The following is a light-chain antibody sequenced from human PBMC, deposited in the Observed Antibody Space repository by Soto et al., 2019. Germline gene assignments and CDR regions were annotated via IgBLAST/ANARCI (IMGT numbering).Light chain of an antibody. J-gene: IGLJ1*01. CDR3: RSYTGSSTRYV. CDR1: SSDVGGYNF. Sequence: QSVLTQPASVSGSPGQSITISCTGTSSDVGGYNFVSWYQQYPGKAPKRMIYEFSNRPSGVSNRFSGSKSGNTASLTISGLQAEDESDYYCRSYTGSSTRYVFGTGTKVTVL. CDR2: EFS. V-gene: IGLV2-14*01.